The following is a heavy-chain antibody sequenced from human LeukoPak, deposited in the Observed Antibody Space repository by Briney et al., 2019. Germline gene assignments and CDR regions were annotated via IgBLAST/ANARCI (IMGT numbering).Heavy chain of an antibody. J-gene: IGHJ4*02. CDR3: ARHSGIGMAQLYFDY. CDR2: IYYSGST. Sequence: SETLSLTCTVSGGSISSSSYYWGWIRRPPGKGLEWIGSIYYSGSTYYNPSHKSRVTISVDTSKNQFSLSLSSVTAADTAVYHCARHSGIGMAQLYFDYWGQGTLVTVSS. V-gene: IGHV4-39*01. D-gene: IGHD1-26*01. CDR1: GGSISSSSYY.